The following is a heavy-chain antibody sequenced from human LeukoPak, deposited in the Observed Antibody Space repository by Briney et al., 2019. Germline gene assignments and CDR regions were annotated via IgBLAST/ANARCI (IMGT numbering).Heavy chain of an antibody. CDR1: GDSISNYY. J-gene: IGHJ4*02. V-gene: IGHV4-4*07. CDR3: ARAIASLVYSSSWSFDY. CDR2: IYSSGST. D-gene: IGHD6-13*01. Sequence: SETLSLTCTVSGDSISNYYWSWIRQPAGKGLEWIGRIYSSGSTSYIPSLKSRVTMSVDTSKNQFSLKMSSVTAADTAVYYCARAIASLVYSSSWSFDYWGQGTLLTVSS.